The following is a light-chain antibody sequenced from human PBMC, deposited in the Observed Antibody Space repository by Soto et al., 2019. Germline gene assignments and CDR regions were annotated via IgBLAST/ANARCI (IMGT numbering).Light chain of an antibody. CDR3: LQFNDWPQT. CDR1: QSVSSN. J-gene: IGKJ1*01. CDR2: GAS. V-gene: IGKV3-15*01. Sequence: EILMTQSPATLSVSPGERATLSCRASQSVSSNLAWYQQKPGQAPRLLISGASTRATGVPARFSGSGSGTEFTLTISSLQSEDFAVYYCLQFNDWPQTFGQGTKVDIK.